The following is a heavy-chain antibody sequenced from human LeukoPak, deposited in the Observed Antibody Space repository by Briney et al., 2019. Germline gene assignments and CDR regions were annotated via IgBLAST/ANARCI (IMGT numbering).Heavy chain of an antibody. Sequence: SETLSLTCTVSGGSISSSSYYWGWIRQPPGKGLEWIGSIYYSGSTYYNPSLKSRATISVDTSKNQFSLKLSSVTAADTAVYYCARQYCGGDCYTLDSWGQGTLVAVSS. CDR3: ARQYCGGDCYTLDS. V-gene: IGHV4-39*01. J-gene: IGHJ4*02. CDR2: IYYSGST. CDR1: GGSISSSSYY. D-gene: IGHD2-21*02.